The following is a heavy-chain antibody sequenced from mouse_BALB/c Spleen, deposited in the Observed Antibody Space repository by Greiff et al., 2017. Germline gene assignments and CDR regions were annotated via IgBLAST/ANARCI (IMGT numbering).Heavy chain of an antibody. CDR3: ARGGYGNGYWYFDV. D-gene: IGHD2-1*01. J-gene: IGHJ1*01. CDR1: GYAFSSYW. V-gene: IGHV1-80*01. Sequence: QVQLQQSGAELVRPGSSVKISCKASGYAFSSYWMNWVKQRPGQGLEWIGQIYPGDGDTNYNGKFKGKATLTADKSSSTAYMQLSSLTSEDSAVYFCARGGYGNGYWYFDVWGAGTTVTVSS. CDR2: IYPGDGDT.